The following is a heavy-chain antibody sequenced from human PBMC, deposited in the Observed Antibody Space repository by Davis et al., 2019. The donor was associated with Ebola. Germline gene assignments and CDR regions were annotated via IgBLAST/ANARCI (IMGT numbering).Heavy chain of an antibody. CDR1: GFSLRTSGMC. CDR2: IDWDDDK. D-gene: IGHD2-21*02. V-gene: IGHV2-70*11. J-gene: IGHJ6*02. Sequence: SGPTLVKPTQTLTLTCTFSGFSLRTSGMCVSWIRQPPGKALEWLARIDWDDDKYYSTSLKTRLTISKDTSKNQVVLTMTNMDPVDTATYYCARDSVVVTANDYYYGMDVWGHGTTVTVSS. CDR3: ARDSVVVTANDYYYGMDV.